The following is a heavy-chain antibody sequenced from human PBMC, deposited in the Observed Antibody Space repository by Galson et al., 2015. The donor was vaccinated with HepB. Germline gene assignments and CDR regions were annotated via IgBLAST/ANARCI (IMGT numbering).Heavy chain of an antibody. CDR3: ARDSRLELQLNNYYSYGMDV. CDR2: VSGYDGSA. J-gene: IGHJ6*02. D-gene: IGHD1-7*01. Sequence: SVKVSCKASGYDFNKYGLSWVRQAPGQRPEWMGWVSGYDGSANYAPKFRGRVTMTTQASAGTAYMEMRSLTSDDTAVYHCARDSRLELQLNNYYSYGMDVWGQGTAVIVS. V-gene: IGHV1-18*01. CDR1: GYDFNKYG.